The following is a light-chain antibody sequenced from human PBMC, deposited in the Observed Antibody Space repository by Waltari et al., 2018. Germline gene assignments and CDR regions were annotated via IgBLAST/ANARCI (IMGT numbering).Light chain of an antibody. J-gene: IGKJ2*01. CDR2: GAS. CDR1: KDITNY. Sequence: DIQMTQSPSSLSASVGDRVTTTCRACKDITNYLAWFQKKPGKDPRSLMVGASTLQNGVPSMFSGSGSGTDFTLTIDSLQPEDFATYFCQQYYSYPHTFGQGTKLEIK. CDR3: QQYYSYPHT. V-gene: IGKV1-16*01.